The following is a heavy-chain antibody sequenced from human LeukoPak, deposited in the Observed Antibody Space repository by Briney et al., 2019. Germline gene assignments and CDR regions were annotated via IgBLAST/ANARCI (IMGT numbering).Heavy chain of an antibody. V-gene: IGHV3-48*01. CDR1: GYSISSGYY. Sequence: ETLSLTCAVSGYSISSGYYWGWVRQAPGKGLEWVSYISSSSSTIYYADSVKGRFTISRDNAKNSLYLQMNSLRAEDTAVYYCAREWQQLGINMDAWGKGTTVTVSS. J-gene: IGHJ6*03. CDR2: ISSSSSTI. CDR3: AREWQQLGINMDA. D-gene: IGHD6-13*01.